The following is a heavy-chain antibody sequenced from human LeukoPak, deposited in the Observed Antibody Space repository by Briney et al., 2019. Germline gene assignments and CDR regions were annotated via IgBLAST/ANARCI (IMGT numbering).Heavy chain of an antibody. CDR3: ARRSVGAAHFDS. CDR1: GYSISSYY. D-gene: IGHD2-15*01. V-gene: IGHV4-59*08. J-gene: IGHJ4*02. CDR2: IYYSGTT. Sequence: PSETLSPTCTVPGYSISSYYWSSVRQPPGKGLEWIGYIYYSGTTNYNPSLKSRLTISVHTSNNQFSLRLSSVTAADTAVYYCARRSVGAAHFDSWGQGTLGTVSS.